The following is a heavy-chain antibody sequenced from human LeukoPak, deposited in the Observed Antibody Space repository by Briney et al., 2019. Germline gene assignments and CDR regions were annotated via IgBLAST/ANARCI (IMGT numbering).Heavy chain of an antibody. J-gene: IGHJ4*02. CDR1: GFTFSSYW. D-gene: IGHD6-13*01. CDR3: VRGCGKSSCPYYLDS. Sequence: GGSLRLSCAASGFTFSSYWMNWARQAPGKGLEWVASINHNGNVNYYVDSVKGRFTISRDNAKNSLYLQMHSLGVEDTAVYYCVRGCGKSSCPYYLDSWGQGTLVTVSS. V-gene: IGHV3-7*01. CDR2: INHNGNVN.